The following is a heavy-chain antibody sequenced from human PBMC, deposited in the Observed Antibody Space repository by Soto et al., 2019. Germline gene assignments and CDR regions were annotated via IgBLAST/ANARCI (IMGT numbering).Heavy chain of an antibody. Sequence: QVQLVESGGGVVQPGGSLSLSCAASGFTFSSYAMHWVRQAPGKGLEWVAVISYDGSNKYYADSVKGRFTISRDNSKSTLYLQMNSLRAEDTAMYYCARGDFWSGLDYWGQGTLVTVSS. CDR3: ARGDFWSGLDY. CDR2: ISYDGSNK. CDR1: GFTFSSYA. D-gene: IGHD3-3*01. J-gene: IGHJ4*02. V-gene: IGHV3-30-3*01.